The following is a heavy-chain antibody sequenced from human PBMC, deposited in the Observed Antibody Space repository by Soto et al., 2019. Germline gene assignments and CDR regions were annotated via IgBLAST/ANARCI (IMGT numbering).Heavy chain of an antibody. CDR3: ARGLRDSSGWYGGY. J-gene: IGHJ4*02. CDR2: INHSGST. CDR1: GGSFSGYY. V-gene: IGHV4-34*01. D-gene: IGHD6-19*01. Sequence: SETLSLTCAVYGGSFSGYYWSWIRQPPGKGLEWIGEINHSGSTNYNPSLKSRVTISVDTSKNQFSLKLSSVTAADTAVYYCARGLRDSSGWYGGYWGQGTLVTV.